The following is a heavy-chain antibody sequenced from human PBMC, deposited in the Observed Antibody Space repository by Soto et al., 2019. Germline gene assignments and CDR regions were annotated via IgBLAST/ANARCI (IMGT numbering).Heavy chain of an antibody. CDR1: SGTISSSNW. Sequence: PSETLSLTCAVSSGTISSSNWWTWVRQPPGKGLEWIGDIYHSGSPNYNPSLRSRVTISVDTSKSQFSLKLSSVTAADTAVYYCARLYEYSGYDPEYYYYMDVWGKGTTVTVSS. CDR2: IYHSGSP. J-gene: IGHJ6*03. D-gene: IGHD5-12*01. CDR3: ARLYEYSGYDPEYYYYMDV. V-gene: IGHV4-4*02.